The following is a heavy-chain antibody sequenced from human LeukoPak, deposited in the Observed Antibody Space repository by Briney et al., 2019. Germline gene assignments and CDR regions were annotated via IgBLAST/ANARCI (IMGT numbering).Heavy chain of an antibody. Sequence: NSGGSLRLSCAASGFTFSTSSLNWVRQAPGKGLEWVSSISSSRSYIYYADSVKGRFTISRDNAKNSLYLQMNSLGAEDTAVYYCAREGGFCFGDTCRFFDFWGQGTLVTVSS. V-gene: IGHV3-21*01. CDR3: AREGGFCFGDTCRFFDF. J-gene: IGHJ4*02. CDR1: GFTFSTSS. D-gene: IGHD2-15*01. CDR2: ISSSRSYI.